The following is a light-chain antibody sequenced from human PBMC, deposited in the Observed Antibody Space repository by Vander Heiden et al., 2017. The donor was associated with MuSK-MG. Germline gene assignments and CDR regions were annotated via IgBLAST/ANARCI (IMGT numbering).Light chain of an antibody. J-gene: IGLJ2*01. V-gene: IGLV3-21*02. Sequence: YVLSQPPSVSVAPGQTADIPCGGNNIVKKAVHWYQQKPGQAPVLGIYEYNDRPSTIPERFSGSISGDTDTLTITAVEAGDEADYFCKVWDGDHEVFGGGTKLTVL. CDR3: KVWDGDHEV. CDR1: NIVKKA. CDR2: EYN.